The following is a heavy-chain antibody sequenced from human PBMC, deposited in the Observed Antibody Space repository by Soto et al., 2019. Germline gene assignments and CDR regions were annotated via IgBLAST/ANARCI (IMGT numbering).Heavy chain of an antibody. J-gene: IGHJ6*02. CDR3: ARDRGIVVVTDAYYYYYGMDV. CDR1: GYTFTSYY. CDR2: INPSGGST. D-gene: IGHD2-2*01. V-gene: IGHV1-46*01. Sequence: ASVKVSCKASGYTFTSYYMHWVRQAPGQGLEWMGIINPSGGSTSYAQKFQGRVTMTRDTSTSTVYMELSSLRSEDTAVYYCARDRGIVVVTDAYYYYYGMDVWGQGTTVTVSS.